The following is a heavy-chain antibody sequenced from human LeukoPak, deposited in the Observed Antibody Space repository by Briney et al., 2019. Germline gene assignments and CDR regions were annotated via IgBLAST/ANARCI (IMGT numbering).Heavy chain of an antibody. J-gene: IGHJ4*02. V-gene: IGHV4-59*01. D-gene: IGHD3-10*01. CDR2: IYYSGST. CDR3: ARGTSGNYYPFDN. Sequence: SETLSLTCTVSGGSISTYYWNWIRQPPGKGLEWIGYIYYSGSTNYNPSLKSRVTMSVDTSKNQFALKLSSVTAADTAVYYCARGTSGNYYPFDNWGQGTLVTVSS. CDR1: GGSISTYY.